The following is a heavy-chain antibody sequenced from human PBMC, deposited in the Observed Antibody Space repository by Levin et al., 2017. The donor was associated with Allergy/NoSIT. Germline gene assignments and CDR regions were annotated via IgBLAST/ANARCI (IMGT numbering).Heavy chain of an antibody. CDR3: ARGRLAGSGLDV. CDR2: IETAGNK. CDR1: AFTISSSA. V-gene: IGHV3-13*01. J-gene: IGHJ6*02. Sequence: LSLTCAASAFTISSSAMHWFRQATGKGLEWVSAIETAGNKFYSDSVKGRFTISREDASNSLYLQVNSLTAGDTAVYYCARGRLAGSGLDVWGQGTTVSVSS.